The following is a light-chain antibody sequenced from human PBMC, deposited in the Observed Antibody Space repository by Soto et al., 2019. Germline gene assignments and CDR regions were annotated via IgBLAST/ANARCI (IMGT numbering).Light chain of an antibody. J-gene: IGLJ1*01. CDR1: HNDIGTYDY. Sequence: SALTQPTSVSGSPGQSITISCTGNHNDIGTYDYVSWYQQHPGRAPRLLIHGVTTRPSGISGRFSASKSGLTASLTISGLQPEEEADYYCSSLTSNRIYVFGTGTKVTVL. CDR2: GVT. CDR3: SSLTSNRIYV. V-gene: IGLV2-14*03.